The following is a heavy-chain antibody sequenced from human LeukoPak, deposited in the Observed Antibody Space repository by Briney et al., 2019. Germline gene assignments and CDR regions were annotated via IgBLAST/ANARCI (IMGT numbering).Heavy chain of an antibody. J-gene: IGHJ4*02. D-gene: IGHD6-19*01. CDR3: AKGDNNGWYWYFGY. CDR1: GFIFSNYA. V-gene: IGHV3-23*01. CDR2: ISGSGDTT. Sequence: GGSLRLSCAASGFIFSNYAMSWVRQAPGKGLEWVSAISGSGDTTYYADSVKGRFTISGDNSKNTLYLQMNSLRADDTAVYYCAKGDNNGWYWYFGYWGQGTLVAVSS.